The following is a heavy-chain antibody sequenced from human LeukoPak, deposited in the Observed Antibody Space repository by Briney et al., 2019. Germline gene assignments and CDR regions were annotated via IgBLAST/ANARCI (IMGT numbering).Heavy chain of an antibody. J-gene: IGHJ2*01. Sequence: ASVKVSCKASGYTFTSYGISWVRQAPGQGLEWMGWISAYNGNTNYAQKLQGRVTMTTDTSTSTAYMELRSLRSDDTAVYYCARGGDYGDYDWYFDLRGRGTLVTVSS. CDR3: ARGGDYGDYDWYFDL. D-gene: IGHD4-17*01. V-gene: IGHV1-18*01. CDR2: ISAYNGNT. CDR1: GYTFTSYG.